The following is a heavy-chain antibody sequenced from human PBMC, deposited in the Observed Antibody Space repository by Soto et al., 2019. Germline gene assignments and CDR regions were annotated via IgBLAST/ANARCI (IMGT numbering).Heavy chain of an antibody. J-gene: IGHJ3*02. D-gene: IGHD2-15*01. Sequence: ASVKVSCKASGYTFTGYYMHWVRQAPGQGLEWMGWINPNSGGTNYAQKFQGWVTMTRDTSISTAYMELSRLRSDDTAVYYCARDLAPTDIVVVVAAHDAFDIWGQGTMVTVSS. CDR1: GYTFTGYY. CDR2: INPNSGGT. V-gene: IGHV1-2*04. CDR3: ARDLAPTDIVVVVAAHDAFDI.